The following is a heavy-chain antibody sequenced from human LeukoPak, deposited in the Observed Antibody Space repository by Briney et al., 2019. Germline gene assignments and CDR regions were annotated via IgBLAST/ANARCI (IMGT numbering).Heavy chain of an antibody. CDR2: ISYDGSNK. D-gene: IGHD1-26*01. CDR1: GFTFSSYA. V-gene: IGHV3-30-3*01. Sequence: GGSLRLSCAASGFTFSSYAMSWVRQAPGKGLEWVAVISYDGSNKYYADSVKGRFTISRDNSKNTLYLQMNSLRAEDTAVYYCARGESGSYYYFDYWGQGTLVTVSS. J-gene: IGHJ4*02. CDR3: ARGESGSYYYFDY.